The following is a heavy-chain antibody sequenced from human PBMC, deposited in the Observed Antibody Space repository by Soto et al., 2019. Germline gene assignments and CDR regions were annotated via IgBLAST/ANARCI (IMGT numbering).Heavy chain of an antibody. CDR1: GGTFSSYA. V-gene: IGHV1-69*13. CDR3: ARDVGSPLIAVADNYYYYGMDV. D-gene: IGHD6-19*01. J-gene: IGHJ6*02. Sequence: RASVQVSCKASGGTFSSYAISWVRQAPGQGLEWMGGIIPIFGTANYAQKFQGRVTITADESTSTAYMELSSLRSEDTAVYYCARDVGSPLIAVADNYYYYGMDVWGQGTTVTVSS. CDR2: IIPIFGTA.